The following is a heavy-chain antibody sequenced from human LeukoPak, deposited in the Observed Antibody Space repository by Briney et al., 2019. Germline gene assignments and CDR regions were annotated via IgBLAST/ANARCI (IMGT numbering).Heavy chain of an antibody. V-gene: IGHV4-34*01. CDR3: ARGPTISETGYFDY. CDR2: INHRGDT. D-gene: IGHD1-1*01. CDR1: GGSFSSYY. Sequence: SETPSLTCAVYGGSFSSYYWSWIRQSPGKGLEWIAEINHRGDTNYNPSVKSRVTISVDTSKNQFSLKVTSLTAADTAVYYCARGPTISETGYFDYWGQGTLVTICS. J-gene: IGHJ4*03.